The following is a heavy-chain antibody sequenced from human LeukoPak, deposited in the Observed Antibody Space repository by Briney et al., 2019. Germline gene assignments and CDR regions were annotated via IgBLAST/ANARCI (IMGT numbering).Heavy chain of an antibody. V-gene: IGHV4-31*03. Sequence: PSETLSLTCTVSGGSISSGGYYWSWIRQHPGKGLEWIGYIYHSGSTYYSPSLKSRVTISVDTSNNHFSLKMNSVTAADTAVYYCATTAAAFYCYGMDVWGQGTTVTISS. D-gene: IGHD2-2*01. J-gene: IGHJ6*02. CDR1: GGSISSGGYY. CDR3: ATTAAAFYCYGMDV. CDR2: IYHSGST.